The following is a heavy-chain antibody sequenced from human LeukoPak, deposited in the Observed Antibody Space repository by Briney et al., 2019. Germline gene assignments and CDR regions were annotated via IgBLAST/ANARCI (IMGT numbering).Heavy chain of an antibody. V-gene: IGHV3-30*04. CDR1: GFTFSTYA. D-gene: IGHD6-13*01. Sequence: PGGSLRLSCAASGFTFSTYAMHWVRQAPGKGLEWVTVISYDGSNKYYADSVKGRFTISRDNSKNTLYLQMNSLRAEDTAVYYCATAPGIAAVASYYFDYWGQGTLVTVSS. J-gene: IGHJ4*02. CDR2: ISYDGSNK. CDR3: ATAPGIAAVASYYFDY.